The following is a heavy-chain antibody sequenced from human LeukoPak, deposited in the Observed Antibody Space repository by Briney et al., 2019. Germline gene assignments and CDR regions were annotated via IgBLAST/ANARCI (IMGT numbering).Heavy chain of an antibody. CDR1: GASLSSYY. CDR3: ATGYYGPFAI. CDR2: ISDTGKT. Sequence: SETLSLTCSVSGASLSSYYWDWLRQSPGKGLEWIGYISDTGKTDSNPSLKSRVSISLDMSKKQFSLRLRSVTAADSAVYYCATGYYGPFAIWGPGILVTVSS. V-gene: IGHV4-59*01. D-gene: IGHD2/OR15-2a*01. J-gene: IGHJ4*02.